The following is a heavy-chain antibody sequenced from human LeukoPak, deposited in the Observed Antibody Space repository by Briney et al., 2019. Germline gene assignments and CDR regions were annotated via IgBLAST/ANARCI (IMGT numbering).Heavy chain of an antibody. CDR2: ISGSSSHR. D-gene: IGHD6-25*01. Sequence: AGGSLRLPCTASGFSFSDYDMNRVRQAPGKGLEWVSSISGSSSHRYYADSAKGRFTISRDNAKNSLYLQMNSLRAEDTAVYYCARAFPPLRTSAAGDYWGQGTLVTVSS. V-gene: IGHV3-21*06. CDR3: ARAFPPLRTSAAGDY. CDR1: GFSFSDYD. J-gene: IGHJ4*02.